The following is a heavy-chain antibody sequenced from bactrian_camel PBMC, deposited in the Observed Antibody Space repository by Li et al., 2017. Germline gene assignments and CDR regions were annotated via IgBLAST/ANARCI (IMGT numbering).Heavy chain of an antibody. Sequence: VQLVESGGGSVQAGGSLRLSCAASGYIYNWFWMGWFRQDPGKEREGVAAIATDSGSTYYADSVKGRFTISRDNAKKTLYLQMNSLKNEDTAMYFCAASSQSYIGNWYRPTRYNSWGQGTQVTVS. V-gene: IGHV3S1*01. CDR2: IATDSGST. CDR1: GYIYNWFW. J-gene: IGHJ6*01. D-gene: IGHD7*01. CDR3: AASSQSYIGNWYRPTRYNS.